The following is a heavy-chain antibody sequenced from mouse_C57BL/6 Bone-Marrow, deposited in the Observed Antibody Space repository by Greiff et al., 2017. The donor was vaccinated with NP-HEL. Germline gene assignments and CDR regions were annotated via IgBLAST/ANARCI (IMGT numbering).Heavy chain of an antibody. CDR3: ARQGMVTREFAY. V-gene: IGHV5-2*01. CDR1: EYEFPSHD. CDR2: INSDGGST. D-gene: IGHD2-2*01. J-gene: IGHJ3*01. Sequence: EVKVVESGGGLVQPGESLKLSCESNEYEFPSHDMSWVRKTPEKRLELVAAINSDGGSTYYPDTMERRFIISRDNTKKTLYLQMSRLRAEDTALYYCARQGMVTREFAYWGQGTLVTVSA.